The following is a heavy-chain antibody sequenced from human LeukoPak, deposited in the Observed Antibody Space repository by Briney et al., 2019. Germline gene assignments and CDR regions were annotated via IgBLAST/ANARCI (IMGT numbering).Heavy chain of an antibody. CDR3: ARVPDYYGSGSYYGY. J-gene: IGHJ4*02. CDR1: GYTFTGYY. V-gene: IGHV1-2*02. Sequence: APVKVSCKASGYTFTGYYMHWVRQAPGQGLEWMGWINPNSGGTNYAQKFQGRVTMTRDTSISTAYMELSRLRSDDTAVYYCARVPDYYGSGSYYGYWGQGTLVTVSS. CDR2: INPNSGGT. D-gene: IGHD3-10*01.